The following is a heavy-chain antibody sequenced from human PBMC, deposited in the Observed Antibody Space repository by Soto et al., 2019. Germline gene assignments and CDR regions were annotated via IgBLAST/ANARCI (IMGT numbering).Heavy chain of an antibody. CDR3: ARESSGWYRNVQDAFDI. CDR1: GYTFTSYA. CDR2: INAGNGNT. Sequence: ASVKVSCKASGYTFTSYAMHWVRQAPGQRLEWMGWINAGNGNTKYSQKFQGRVTITRDTSASTAYMELSSLRSEDTAVYYCARESSGWYRNVQDAFDIWGQGTMVPVSS. V-gene: IGHV1-3*01. D-gene: IGHD6-19*01. J-gene: IGHJ3*02.